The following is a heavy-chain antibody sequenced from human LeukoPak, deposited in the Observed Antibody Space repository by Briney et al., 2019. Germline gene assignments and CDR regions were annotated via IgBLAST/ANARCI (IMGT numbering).Heavy chain of an antibody. CDR2: INPSGGST. D-gene: IGHD4-23*01. CDR3: ATGIRWAPYYYYGMDV. Sequence: ASVKVSCKASGYTFTSYYMDWVRQAPGQGLEWMGIINPSGGSTSYAQKFQGRVTMTRDTSTSTVYMELSSLRSEDTAVYYCATGIRWAPYYYYGMDVWGQGTTVTVSS. J-gene: IGHJ6*02. CDR1: GYTFTSYY. V-gene: IGHV1-46*01.